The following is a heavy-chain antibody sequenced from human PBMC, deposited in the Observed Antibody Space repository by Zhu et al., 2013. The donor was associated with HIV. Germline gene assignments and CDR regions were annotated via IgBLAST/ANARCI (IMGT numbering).Heavy chain of an antibody. J-gene: IGHJ5*02. D-gene: IGHD2-15*01. V-gene: IGHV1-8*03. Sequence: QVQLVQSGAEVKRPGASVKVSCRPSGYTFINHDINWVRQAPGQGPEWLGWMNPKSGNTGYAQSFQGRLSFTRNTSSNTAYMELSSLRSDDMAVYYCTRALGQPANFRFDPWGQGTLVTVAS. CDR1: GYTFINHD. CDR2: MNPKSGNT. CDR3: TRALGQPANFRFDP.